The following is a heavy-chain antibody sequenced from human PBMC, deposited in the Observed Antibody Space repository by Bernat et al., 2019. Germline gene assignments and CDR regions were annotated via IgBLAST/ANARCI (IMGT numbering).Heavy chain of an antibody. CDR1: GGTFSSYT. CDR2: IIPILGIA. CDR3: AREKVMGYYGSGSSD. J-gene: IGHJ4*02. D-gene: IGHD3-10*01. Sequence: GAEVKKPGSSVKVSCKASGGTFSSYTISWVRQAPGQGLEWMGRIIPILGIANYAQKFQGRVTITADKSTSTAYMELSSLRSEETAVYYCAREKVMGYYGSGSSDWGQGTPVTVSS. V-gene: IGHV1-69*04.